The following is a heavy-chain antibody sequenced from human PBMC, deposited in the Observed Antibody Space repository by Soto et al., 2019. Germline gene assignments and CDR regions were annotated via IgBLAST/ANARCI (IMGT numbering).Heavy chain of an antibody. CDR2: IYYSGST. J-gene: IGHJ6*02. CDR3: ARVGGYYGSGSFYYYYYGMDV. D-gene: IGHD3-10*01. CDR1: GGSISSGGYY. Sequence: SETLSLTCTVSGGSISSGGYYWSWIRQHPGKGLEWIGYIYYSGSTYYNPSLKSRVTISVDTSKNQFSLKLSSVTAADTAVYYCARVGGYYGSGSFYYYYYGMDVWGQGTTVTVSS. V-gene: IGHV4-30-4*08.